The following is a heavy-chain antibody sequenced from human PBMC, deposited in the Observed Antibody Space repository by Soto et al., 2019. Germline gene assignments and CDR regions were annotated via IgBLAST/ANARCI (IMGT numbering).Heavy chain of an antibody. J-gene: IGHJ3*02. D-gene: IGHD3-22*01. V-gene: IGHV4-30-4*01. Sequence: QVQLQESGPGLVKASQTLSLTCTVSGGSVSSGDYYWSWIRQPPGKGLEWIGYIHYSGSIYYNLSLKSRVTISVDTSKNQFSLKLTSVTAADTAVYYCARAHRYYDYPDIWGQGTMVTVSS. CDR2: IHYSGSI. CDR1: GGSVSSGDYY. CDR3: ARAHRYYDYPDI.